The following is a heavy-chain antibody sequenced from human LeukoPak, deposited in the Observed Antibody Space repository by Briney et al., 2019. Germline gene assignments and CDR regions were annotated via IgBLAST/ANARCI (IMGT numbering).Heavy chain of an antibody. D-gene: IGHD1-1*01. CDR2: IIPIFGTA. J-gene: IGHJ4*02. Sequence: GSSVKVSCKASGGTFNTYTINWVRQAPGQGLEWMGGIIPIFGTANYAQKFQGRVTVTTDDSTSTAFMELSSLRSEDTAVYYCATYMLRDNWNVHTFDSWGQGTLVTVSS. CDR3: ATYMLRDNWNVHTFDS. V-gene: IGHV1-69*05. CDR1: GGTFNTYT.